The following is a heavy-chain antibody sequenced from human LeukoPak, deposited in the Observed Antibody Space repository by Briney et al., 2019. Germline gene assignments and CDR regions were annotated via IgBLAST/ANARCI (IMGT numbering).Heavy chain of an antibody. CDR1: GGSFSGYY. CDR3: ARGQSRGYSYFHGKEMDV. Sequence: SETLPLTCAVYGGSFSGYYWSWIRQPPGKGLEWIGEINHSGSTNYNPSLKSRVTISVDTSKNQFSLKLSSVTAADTAAYYCARGQSRGYSYFHGKEMDVWGKGTTVTVSS. J-gene: IGHJ6*04. D-gene: IGHD5-18*01. CDR2: INHSGST. V-gene: IGHV4-34*01.